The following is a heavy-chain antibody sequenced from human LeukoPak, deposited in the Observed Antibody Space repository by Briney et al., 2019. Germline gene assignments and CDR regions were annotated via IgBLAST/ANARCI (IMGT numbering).Heavy chain of an antibody. CDR1: GFTFSNAW. CDR3: AREDTMVRGVYYYYYMDV. Sequence: GGSLRLSCAASGFTFSNAWMSWVRQAPGKGLEWVSSISSSSSYIYYADSVKGRFTISRDNAKNSLYLQMNSLRAEDTAVYYCAREDTMVRGVYYYYYMDVWGKGTTVTISS. V-gene: IGHV3-21*01. D-gene: IGHD3-10*01. J-gene: IGHJ6*03. CDR2: ISSSSSYI.